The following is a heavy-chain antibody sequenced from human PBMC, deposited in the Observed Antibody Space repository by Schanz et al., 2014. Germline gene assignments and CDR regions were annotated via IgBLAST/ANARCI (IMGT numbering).Heavy chain of an antibody. CDR2: IKEDGSVK. J-gene: IGHJ2*01. CDR1: GFSFSSYA. CDR3: AKDAPSPFDL. V-gene: IGHV3-7*03. Sequence: EVQLLESGGGLVEPGGSLRLSCAASGFSFSSYAMGWVRQARGKGLEWVANIKEDGSVKDYVDSVKGRFTISRDNAKNTLYLQMNSLRAEDTAIYYCAKDAPSPFDLWGRGTLSTVSS.